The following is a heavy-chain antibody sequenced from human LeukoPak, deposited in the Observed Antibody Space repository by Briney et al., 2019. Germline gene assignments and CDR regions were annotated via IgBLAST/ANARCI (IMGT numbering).Heavy chain of an antibody. CDR1: GGSFSGYY. V-gene: IGHV4-34*01. Sequence: SETLSLTCAVYGGSFSGYYWSWIRQPPGKGLEWIGEINHSGSTNYNPSLKSRVTISVDTSKNQFSLKLSSVTAADTAVYYCARAVPPNDAFDIWGQGTMVTV. CDR2: INHSGST. J-gene: IGHJ3*02. CDR3: ARAVPPNDAFDI.